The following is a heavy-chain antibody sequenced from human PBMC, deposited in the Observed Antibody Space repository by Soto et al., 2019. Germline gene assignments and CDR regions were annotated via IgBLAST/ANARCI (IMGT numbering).Heavy chain of an antibody. D-gene: IGHD1-26*01. CDR3: ARGDRGAFDL. CDR2: IHSDGGST. V-gene: IGHV3-74*01. Sequence: EVQLVESGGGLVRPGGSLRLSCAASGFTFSYYWMHWVRQAPGKGLVWVSRIHSDGGSTTYADFVKGRFIISRDNARNTVDLQMNSVRVEDTAVYFCARGDRGAFDLWGQGTVGTVSS. J-gene: IGHJ3*01. CDR1: GFTFSYYW.